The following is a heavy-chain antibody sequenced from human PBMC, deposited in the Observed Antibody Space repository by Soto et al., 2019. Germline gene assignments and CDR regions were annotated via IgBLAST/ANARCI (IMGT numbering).Heavy chain of an antibody. V-gene: IGHV3-11*06. D-gene: IGHD1-7*01. CDR3: ARGEGYKWNYEFDP. CDR1: GFTFSDYY. CDR2: ISDSSSNT. J-gene: IGHJ5*02. Sequence: GESLKISCAASGFTFSDYYMSWIRQAPGKGLEWVSYISDSSSNTNYGDSVKGRFTISRDNAKNLLYLQMNSLRAEDTAVYYCARGEGYKWNYEFDPWGQGTLVTVSS.